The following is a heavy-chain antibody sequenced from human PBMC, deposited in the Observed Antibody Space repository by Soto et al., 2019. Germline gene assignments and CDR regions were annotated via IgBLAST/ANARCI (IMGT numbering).Heavy chain of an antibody. CDR3: ARSTDCNGGSCFPQY. Sequence: QVQVEEFGGGVVRPGRSLRLSCEGPGFTFSDYGFHWVRQAPGKGLEWGAMISYDGSDRYYRDSVQGLFTISTDDSKNTVYLPMNSLRAEDTATYYCARSTDCNGGSCFPQYWGPGTLVTVSS. J-gene: IGHJ4*02. CDR1: GFTFSDYG. D-gene: IGHD2-15*01. CDR2: ISYDGSDR. V-gene: IGHV3-30*03.